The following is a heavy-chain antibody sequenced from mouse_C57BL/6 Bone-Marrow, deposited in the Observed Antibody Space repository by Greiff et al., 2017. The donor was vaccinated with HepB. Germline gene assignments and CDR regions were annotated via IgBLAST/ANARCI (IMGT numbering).Heavy chain of an antibody. D-gene: IGHD2-4*01. CDR2: ISYDGSN. V-gene: IGHV3-6*01. CDR3: ARRGYDGYGIYYDYEMDY. J-gene: IGHJ4*01. CDR1: GYSITSGYY. Sequence: EVKLVESGPGLVKPSQSLSLTCSVTGYSITSGYYWNWIRQFPGNKLEWMGYISYDGSNNYNPSLKNRISITRDTSKNQFFLKLNSVTTEDTATYYCARRGYDGYGIYYDYEMDYWGQGTSVTVSS.